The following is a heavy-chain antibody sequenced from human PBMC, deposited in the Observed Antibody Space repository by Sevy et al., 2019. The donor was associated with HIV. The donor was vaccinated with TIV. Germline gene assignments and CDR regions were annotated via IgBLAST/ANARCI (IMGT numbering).Heavy chain of an antibody. CDR3: ASYHYDRSGYYFDY. Sequence: GESLKIPCKGSGYSFTSYLIGWVRQMPGKGLEWMGIIYPSDSDTRYSPSFQGQVTISADKSISTAYLQWSSLKASDTAMYYCASYHYDRSGYYFDYWGQGTLVTVSS. CDR2: IYPSDSDT. J-gene: IGHJ4*02. V-gene: IGHV5-51*01. D-gene: IGHD3-22*01. CDR1: GYSFTSYL.